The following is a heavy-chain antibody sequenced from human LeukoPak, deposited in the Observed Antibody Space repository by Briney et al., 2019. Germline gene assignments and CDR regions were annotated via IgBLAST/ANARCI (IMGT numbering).Heavy chain of an antibody. CDR2: IKQDGSEK. CDR3: ARRYFDY. J-gene: IGHJ4*02. Sequence: GGSLRLSCAASGFTFSSYWMQWVRQAPGKGLEWVANIKQDGSEKYYADSVKGRFIISRDNAKNALYLQMSSLRAEDTAIYYCARRYFDYWGQGTLVSVSS. CDR1: GFTFSSYW. V-gene: IGHV3-7*03.